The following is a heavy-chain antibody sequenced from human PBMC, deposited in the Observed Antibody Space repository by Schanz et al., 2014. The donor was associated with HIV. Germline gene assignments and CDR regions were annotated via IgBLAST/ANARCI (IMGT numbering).Heavy chain of an antibody. CDR3: ARVEGPPTFYYYYYGSDV. CDR2: IWYDGSNK. CDR1: GFTFSSYG. V-gene: IGHV3-33*01. D-gene: IGHD4-4*01. Sequence: QVQLVESGGGVVQPGKSLRLSCAASGFTFSSYGMHWVRQAPGKGLEWVAVIWYDGSNKYYVDSVKGRFTISRDNSKNTLFLQMNSLRAEDTAVYYCARVEGPPTFYYYYYGSDVWGQGTAVTVSS. J-gene: IGHJ6*02.